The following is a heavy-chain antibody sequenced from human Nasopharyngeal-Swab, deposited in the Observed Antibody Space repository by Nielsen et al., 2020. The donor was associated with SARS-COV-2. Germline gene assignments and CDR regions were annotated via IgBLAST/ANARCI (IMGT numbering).Heavy chain of an antibody. V-gene: IGHV4-61*02. Sequence: LRLSCTVSGGSISSGSYYWSWIRQPAGKGLGWIGRIYTSGSTNYNPSLKSRVTISVDTSKNQFSLKLNSVTAADTAVYYCARGRVVPAASRYGMDVWGQGTTVTVSS. CDR2: IYTSGST. D-gene: IGHD2-2*01. J-gene: IGHJ6*02. CDR1: GGSISSGSYY. CDR3: ARGRVVPAASRYGMDV.